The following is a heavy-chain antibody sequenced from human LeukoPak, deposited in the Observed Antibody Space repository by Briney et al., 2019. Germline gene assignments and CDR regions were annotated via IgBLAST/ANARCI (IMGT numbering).Heavy chain of an antibody. CDR1: AGSISSYY. Sequence: SETLSLTCTVSAGSISSYYWSWIRQPAGKGLEWIGRIYTSGSTNYNPSLKSRVTMSVDTSKNQFSLKLSSVTAAVTAVYYCARARGGSGSIHFDYWDQGTLVTVSS. D-gene: IGHD3-10*01. CDR2: IYTSGST. CDR3: ARARGGSGSIHFDY. J-gene: IGHJ4*02. V-gene: IGHV4-4*07.